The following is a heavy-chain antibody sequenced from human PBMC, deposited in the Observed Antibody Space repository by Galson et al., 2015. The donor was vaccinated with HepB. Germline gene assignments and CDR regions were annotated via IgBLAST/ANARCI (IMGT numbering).Heavy chain of an antibody. CDR1: GFSFSNYG. CDR3: ARDFGYSSTWYISDY. CDR2: IWFDGDIK. J-gene: IGHJ4*02. D-gene: IGHD6-13*01. Sequence: ASGFSFSNYGMHWVRQTPGKGLEWVAVIWFDGDIKYSADSVKDRFTISRDNSKNTLYLQMNSLRAEDTAVYYCARDFGYSSTWYISDYWGQGTLVTVSS. V-gene: IGHV3-33*01.